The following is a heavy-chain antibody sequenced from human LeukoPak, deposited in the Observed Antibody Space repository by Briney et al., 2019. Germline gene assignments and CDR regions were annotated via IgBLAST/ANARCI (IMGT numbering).Heavy chain of an antibody. D-gene: IGHD2-8*01. CDR1: GDSVSSNSAA. CDR2: TYYRSKWYN. V-gene: IGHV6-1*01. CDR3: ARGEGYCTNGVCYGALDYFDY. J-gene: IGHJ4*02. Sequence: SQTLSLTCAISGDSVSSNSAAWNWIRQSPSRGLEWLGRTYYRSKWYNDYAVSVKSRITINPDTSKNQFSLQLNSVTPEDTAVYYCARGEGYCTNGVCYGALDYFDYWGQGTLVTVSS.